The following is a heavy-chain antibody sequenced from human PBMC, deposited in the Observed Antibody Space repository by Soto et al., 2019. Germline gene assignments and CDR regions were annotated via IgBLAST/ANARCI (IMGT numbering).Heavy chain of an antibody. CDR2: INTGNGNT. J-gene: IGHJ4*02. V-gene: IGHV1-3*04. CDR1: GYTFSSYA. D-gene: IGHD6-6*01. CDR3: ARDESIGVY. Sequence: QVQLVQSGAEVKKPGASMKVSCKAYGYTFSSYAIHWVRQAPGHRLEWMGWINTGNGNTKYSQQFQVRVTITRDTSASTAYMELSSRRSEEAAVYYCARDESIGVYWVQGALVTVSS.